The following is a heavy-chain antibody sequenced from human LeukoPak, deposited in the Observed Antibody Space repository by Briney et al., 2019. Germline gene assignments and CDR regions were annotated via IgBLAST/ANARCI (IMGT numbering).Heavy chain of an antibody. CDR2: IYYSGST. CDR3: ARHPTPQYYDYVWGREGYYFDY. CDR1: GGYISSSSCY. V-gene: IGHV4-39*01. Sequence: SETLSLTCTASGGYISSSSCYWGWIRQPPGKGLEWSGCIYYSGSTSYTPSPKSPLTISLATSNNPLSLKLSSVTAAATAVYYCARHPTPQYYDYVWGREGYYFDYWGQGTLVTVSS. D-gene: IGHD3-16*01. J-gene: IGHJ4*02.